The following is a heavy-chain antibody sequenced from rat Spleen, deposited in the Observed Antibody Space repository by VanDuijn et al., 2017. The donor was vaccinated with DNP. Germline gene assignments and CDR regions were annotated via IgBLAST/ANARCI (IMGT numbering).Heavy chain of an antibody. CDR2: IKPKSNNYVT. J-gene: IGHJ2*01. D-gene: IGHD1-2*01. Sequence: EVQILESGGGLVQPGNSLILSCATSGFTFTTTWMYWYRQFPEKRLEWVARIKPKSNNYVTDYTESVKGRFTISRDKAQNTLYLQMSKLGSEDTANYYCERALTIAGILRALFDYWGQGVMVTVSS. CDR1: GFTFTTTW. V-gene: IGHV6-6*01. CDR3: ERALTIAGILRALFDY.